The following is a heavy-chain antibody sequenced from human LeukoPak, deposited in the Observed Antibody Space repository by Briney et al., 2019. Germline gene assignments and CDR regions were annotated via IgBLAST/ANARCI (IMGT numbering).Heavy chain of an antibody. CDR1: GGSISSHY. CDR2: IYYSGST. V-gene: IGHV4-59*11. Sequence: SETLSLTCTVSGGSISSHYWSWIRQPPGKGLEWIGYIYYSGSTNYNPSLKSRVTISVDTSKNQFSLKLSSVTAADTAVYYCARGDERNYPFDYWGQGTLATVSS. D-gene: IGHD1-7*01. CDR3: ARGDERNYPFDY. J-gene: IGHJ4*02.